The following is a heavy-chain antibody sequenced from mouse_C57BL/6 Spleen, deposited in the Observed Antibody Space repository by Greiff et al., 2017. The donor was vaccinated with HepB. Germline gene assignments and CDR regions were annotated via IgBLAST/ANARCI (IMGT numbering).Heavy chain of an antibody. CDR3: ARSNPDYYGSSYPYWYFDV. CDR2: IDPSDSYT. V-gene: IGHV1-69*01. J-gene: IGHJ1*03. CDR1: GYTFTSYW. D-gene: IGHD1-1*01. Sequence: VQLQQSGAELVMPGASVKLSCKASGYTFTSYWMHWVKQRPGQGLEWIGEIDPSDSYTNYNQKFKGKSTLTVDKSSSTAYMQLSSLTSEDSAVYYCARSNPDYYGSSYPYWYFDVWGTGTTVTVSS.